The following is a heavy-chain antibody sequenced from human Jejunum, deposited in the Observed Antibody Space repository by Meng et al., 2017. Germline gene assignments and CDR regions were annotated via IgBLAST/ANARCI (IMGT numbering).Heavy chain of an antibody. V-gene: IGHV4-31*03. CDR1: GESNSSGGSY. CDR3: ARDGQQLGRYWLDP. Sequence: GQLKEPGPGMGKPSQTRSLTCSVSGESNSSGGSYWTWVRQHPGKGLEWIGYIFYSGSSSYNPSLKSRITIAVDTFKNQFSLTLRSVTAADTAVYYCARDGQQLGRYWLDPWGQGTLVTVSS. D-gene: IGHD1-1*01. CDR2: IFYSGSS. J-gene: IGHJ5*02.